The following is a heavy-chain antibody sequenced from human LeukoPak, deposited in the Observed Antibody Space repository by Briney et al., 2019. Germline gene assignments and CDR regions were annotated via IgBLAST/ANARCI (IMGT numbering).Heavy chain of an antibody. CDR1: GGSISRDDYY. D-gene: IGHD2-15*01. CDR3: ARAPTVVVVAATSAWFDP. Sequence: SETLSLTCTVSGGSISRDDYYWSWIRRHPGKGLEWIGYIYYNGNTYYNPSLNSRVTISIDTSKNQFSLKLRSVTAADTAFYYCARAPTVVVVAATSAWFDPWGQGALVTVSS. V-gene: IGHV4-31*03. CDR2: IYYNGNT. J-gene: IGHJ5*02.